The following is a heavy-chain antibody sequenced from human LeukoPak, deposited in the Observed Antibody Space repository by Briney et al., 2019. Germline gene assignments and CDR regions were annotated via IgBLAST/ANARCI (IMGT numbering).Heavy chain of an antibody. CDR1: GTTLSNYG. D-gene: IGHD2-15*01. CDR2: ISAYNGST. CDR3: ARDCSGGTCYLDY. J-gene: IGHJ4*02. V-gene: IGHV1-18*01. Sequence: ASVKVSCKASGTTLSNYGITWVRQALGQGLEWMGWISAYNGSTNYAQKFQGRATMTTDTSTSTAYMELRSLRSDDTALYYCARDCSGGTCYLDYWGQGTLVTVSS.